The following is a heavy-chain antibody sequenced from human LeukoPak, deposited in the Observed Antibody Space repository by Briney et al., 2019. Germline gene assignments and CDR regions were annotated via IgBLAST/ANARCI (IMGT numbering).Heavy chain of an antibody. J-gene: IGHJ3*02. CDR1: GGSFSGYY. CDR3: VRTYSIGWSTGILDT. CDR2: INHSGST. Sequence: SETLSLTCAVFGGSFSGYYWSWIRQPPGKGLEWIGEINHSGSTNYNPSLKSRVTISVDTSKNQFSLRLSSVTAADTAMYYCVRTYSIGWSTGILDTWGQGTMVTVSS. D-gene: IGHD6-19*01. V-gene: IGHV4-34*01.